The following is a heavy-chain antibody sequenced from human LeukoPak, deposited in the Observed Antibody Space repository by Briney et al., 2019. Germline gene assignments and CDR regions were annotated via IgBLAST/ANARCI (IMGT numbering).Heavy chain of an antibody. V-gene: IGHV4-39*01. J-gene: IGHJ4*02. CDR1: GGSISSSSYY. Sequence: PSETLSLTCTVSGGSISSSSYYWGWIRQPPGKGLEWIGSIYYSGSTYYNPSLKSRVTISVDTSKNQFSLKLSSVTAADTAVYYCAKIHTTVQHLEYWGQGTLVTVSS. D-gene: IGHD4-11*01. CDR2: IYYSGST. CDR3: AKIHTTVQHLEY.